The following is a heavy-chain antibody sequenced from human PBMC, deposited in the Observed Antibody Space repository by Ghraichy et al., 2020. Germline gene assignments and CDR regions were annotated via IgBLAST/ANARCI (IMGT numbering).Heavy chain of an antibody. J-gene: IGHJ6*02. CDR2: IYYSGRT. CDR1: GDYISRKFYY. Sequence: SQTLSLTCAVSGDYISRKFYYWGWIRQPPGKGLEWIGSIYYSGRTYYNPSLKSRLTMYVDTSKNQFSLKLTSLTAADTAVYYCARQYDFWSGYDQDYGMDVWDQGTTVTVSS. D-gene: IGHD3-3*01. CDR3: ARQYDFWSGYDQDYGMDV. V-gene: IGHV4-39*01.